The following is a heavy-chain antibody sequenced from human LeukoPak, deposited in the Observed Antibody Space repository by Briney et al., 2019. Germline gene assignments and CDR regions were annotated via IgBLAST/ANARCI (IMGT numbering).Heavy chain of an antibody. V-gene: IGHV3-7*01. CDR2: IKEDGSEK. D-gene: IGHD3-22*01. Sequence: GGSLRLSCAASGFTFNNYWMSWVRQAPGKGLEWVATIKEDGSEKYYVDSVEGRFTISRDNAETSLYLQMNSLRAEDTAVYYCARVYYYDSSPDYWGQGTLVTVSS. J-gene: IGHJ4*02. CDR1: GFTFNNYW. CDR3: ARVYYYDSSPDY.